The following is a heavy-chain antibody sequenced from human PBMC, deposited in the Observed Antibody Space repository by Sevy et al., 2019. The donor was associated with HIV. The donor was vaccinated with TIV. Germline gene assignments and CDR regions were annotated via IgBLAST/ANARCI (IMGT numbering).Heavy chain of an antibody. Sequence: GGSLRLSCAASGFTFSNFGMSWVRPAPGKGLEWVSTFSGSGGTTDYADSVKGRFTISRDNSKKTLYLQMNSLRAEDTALYYCAKEDTSTRYYYYGMDVWGQGTAVTVSS. CDR1: GFTFSNFG. D-gene: IGHD2-2*01. J-gene: IGHJ6*02. V-gene: IGHV3-23*01. CDR3: AKEDTSTRYYYYGMDV. CDR2: FSGSGGTT.